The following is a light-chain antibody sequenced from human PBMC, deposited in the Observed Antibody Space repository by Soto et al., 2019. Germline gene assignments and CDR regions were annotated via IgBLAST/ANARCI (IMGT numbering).Light chain of an antibody. CDR3: QLWNSSSDQGV. CDR1: NIGINA. V-gene: IGLV3-21*04. J-gene: IGLJ3*02. Sequence: SYELTQPPSVSVAPEKTATITCGGDNIGINAVHWYQQKPGQAPLLVVYYDSDRPSGIPERFSGSTSGNTATLTISRVEAGHEADYYCQLWNSSSDQGVFGGGTKVTVL. CDR2: YDS.